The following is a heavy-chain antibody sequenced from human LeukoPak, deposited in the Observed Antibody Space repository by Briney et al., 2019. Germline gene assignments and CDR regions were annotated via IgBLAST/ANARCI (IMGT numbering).Heavy chain of an antibody. CDR3: ARDHRRRVRGAYSSYYYYYMDV. V-gene: IGHV1-18*01. CDR1: GYTFTSYG. J-gene: IGHJ6*03. D-gene: IGHD3-10*01. CDR2: ISAYNGNT. Sequence: ASVKVSCKASGYTFTSYGVSWVRQAPGQGLEWMGWISAYNGNTNYAQKLQGRVTMTTDTSTSTAYMELRSLRSDDTAVYYCARDHRRRVRGAYSSYYYYYMDVWGKGTTVTVSS.